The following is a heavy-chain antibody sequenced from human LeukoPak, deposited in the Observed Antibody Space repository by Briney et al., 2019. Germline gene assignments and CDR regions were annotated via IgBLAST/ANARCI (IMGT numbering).Heavy chain of an antibody. D-gene: IGHD1-20*01. Sequence: PGGSLRLSCAASGFTFSSYAMPWVRQAPGKGLEWVAVISYDGSNKYYADSVKGRFTISRDNSKNTLYLQMNSLRAEDTAVYYCARDLTGTTYYYGMDVWGQGTTVTVSS. CDR2: ISYDGSNK. CDR3: ARDLTGTTYYYGMDV. J-gene: IGHJ6*02. V-gene: IGHV3-30-3*01. CDR1: GFTFSSYA.